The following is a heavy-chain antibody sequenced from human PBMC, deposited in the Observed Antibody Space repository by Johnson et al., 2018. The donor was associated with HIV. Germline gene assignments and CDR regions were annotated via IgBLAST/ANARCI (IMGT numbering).Heavy chain of an antibody. CDR1: RITLSSYG. Sequence: QVQLVESGGGVVQPGRSLRLSCAASRITLSSYGMHWVRQAPGKGLEWVAVISYDGSNKYYADSLKGRFTVSRDNSKNTVYLQMNSLRAEDTAVYYCAKDLGTGDDAFDVWGQGTMVTVSS. CDR3: AKDLGTGDDAFDV. CDR2: ISYDGSNK. V-gene: IGHV3-30*18. J-gene: IGHJ3*01. D-gene: IGHD7-27*01.